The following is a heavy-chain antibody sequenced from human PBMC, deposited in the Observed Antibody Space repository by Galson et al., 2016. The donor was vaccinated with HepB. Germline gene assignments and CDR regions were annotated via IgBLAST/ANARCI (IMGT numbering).Heavy chain of an antibody. J-gene: IGHJ3*02. CDR2: INVCNGNT. D-gene: IGHD3/OR15-3a*01. CDR1: GFTLTSYA. V-gene: IGHV1-3*01. CDR3: AREHDIWTSYAFDI. Sequence: SVKVSCKASGFTLTSYAIKWVRQAPGQRLEWMGLINVCNGNTEYSEKFQGRVTITRDTSASTVYMELSSLRSEDTAVYYCAREHDIWTSYAFDIWGQGPMITVSS.